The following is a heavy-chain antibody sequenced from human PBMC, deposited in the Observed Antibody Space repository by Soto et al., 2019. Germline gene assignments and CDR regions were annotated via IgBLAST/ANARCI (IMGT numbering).Heavy chain of an antibody. CDR2: IIPIFGTA. CDR1: GGTFSSYA. CDR3: ARSTYYYDSSGYFTTAEYFQH. Sequence: ASVKVSCKASGGTFSSYAISWVRQAPGQGLEWMGGIIPIFGTANYAQKFQGRVTITADESTSTAYMELSSLRSEDTAVYYCARSTYYYDSSGYFTTAEYFQHWGRGTLVTVSS. V-gene: IGHV1-69*13. J-gene: IGHJ1*01. D-gene: IGHD3-22*01.